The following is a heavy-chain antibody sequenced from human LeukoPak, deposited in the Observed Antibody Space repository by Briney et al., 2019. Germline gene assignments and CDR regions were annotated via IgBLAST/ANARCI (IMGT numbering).Heavy chain of an antibody. J-gene: IGHJ4*02. CDR2: ISGSGAYT. CDR3: AKDRIRSRDIAVVAYFDY. Sequence: ETLSLTCTVSGGSISSSSYYWGWIRQPPGKGLEWVSAISGSGAYTYNADSVKGRFTISRDNSKNTLYLQMNSLRAEDTAVYFCAKDRIRSRDIAVVAYFDYWGQGTLVTVSS. D-gene: IGHD6-19*01. CDR1: GGSISSSSYY. V-gene: IGHV3-23*01.